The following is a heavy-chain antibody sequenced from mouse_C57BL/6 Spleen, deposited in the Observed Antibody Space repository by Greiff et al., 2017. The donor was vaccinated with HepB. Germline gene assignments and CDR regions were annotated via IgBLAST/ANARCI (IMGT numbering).Heavy chain of an antibody. Sequence: EVNVVESGGGLVKPGGSLKLSCAASGFTFSSYAMSWVRQTPEKRLEWVATISDGGSYTYYPDNVKGRFTISRDNAKNNLYLQMSHLKSEDTAMYYCARGLYDGYYGFAYWGQGTLVTVSA. D-gene: IGHD2-3*01. V-gene: IGHV5-4*03. CDR2: ISDGGSYT. J-gene: IGHJ3*01. CDR3: ARGLYDGYYGFAY. CDR1: GFTFSSYA.